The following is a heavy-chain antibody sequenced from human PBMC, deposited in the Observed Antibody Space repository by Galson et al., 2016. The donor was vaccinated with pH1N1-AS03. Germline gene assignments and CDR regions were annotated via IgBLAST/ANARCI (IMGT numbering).Heavy chain of an antibody. CDR3: ARMEKRWGDAYDI. CDR2: ISANNGDT. V-gene: IGHV1-18*01. Sequence: SVKVSCKASGYSFISHGISWVRQAPGQGLEWMGWISANNGDTNYAQKYQGRVTMTTDASTSTTYMELRILRSDDTAVYYCARMEKRWGDAYDIWGQGTMDTVSS. D-gene: IGHD1-1*01. J-gene: IGHJ3*02. CDR1: GYSFISHG.